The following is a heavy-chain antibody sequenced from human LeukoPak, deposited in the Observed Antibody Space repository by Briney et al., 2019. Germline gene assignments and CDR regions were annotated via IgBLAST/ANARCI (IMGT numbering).Heavy chain of an antibody. Sequence: SQTLSLTCAVSGGSISSGGYSWSWIRQPPGKGLEWIGYIYHSGSTYYNPSLKSRVTISVDRSKNQFSLKLSSVTAAGTAVYYCARVDYYDSSGYYPHWYFDLWGRGTLVTVSS. V-gene: IGHV4-30-2*01. D-gene: IGHD3-22*01. CDR1: GGSISSGGYS. CDR2: IYHSGST. J-gene: IGHJ2*01. CDR3: ARVDYYDSSGYYPHWYFDL.